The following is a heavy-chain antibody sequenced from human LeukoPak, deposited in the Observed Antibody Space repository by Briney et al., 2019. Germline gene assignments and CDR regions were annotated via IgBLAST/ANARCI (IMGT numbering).Heavy chain of an antibody. D-gene: IGHD6-13*01. CDR3: ARGRKPYSNSWFTEYFQH. Sequence: PSETLSLTCTVSGGSISRYYWSWIRQPPGRGLEWIGYISYSGSTNYNPSLKSRVAISADTSKNQFSLKLSSVTAADTAVYFCARGRKPYSNSWFTEYFQHWGQGTLVTVSS. CDR2: ISYSGST. CDR1: GGSISRYY. V-gene: IGHV4-59*01. J-gene: IGHJ1*01.